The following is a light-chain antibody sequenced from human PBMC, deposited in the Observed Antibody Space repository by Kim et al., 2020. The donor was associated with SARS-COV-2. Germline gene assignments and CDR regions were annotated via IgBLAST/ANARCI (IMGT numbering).Light chain of an antibody. CDR1: SLRSYY. V-gene: IGLV3-19*01. CDR2: GKN. J-gene: IGLJ2*01. Sequence: SSELTQDPAVSVALGQTVRITCQGDSLRSYYASWYQRKPGQAPVLVIYGKNNRPSGIPDRFSGSSSGNTASLTITGAQAEDEAAYYCNSRDSSGNHLVFG. CDR3: NSRDSSGNHLV.